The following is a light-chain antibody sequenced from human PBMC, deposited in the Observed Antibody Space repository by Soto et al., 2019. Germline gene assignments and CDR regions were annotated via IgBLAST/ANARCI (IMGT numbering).Light chain of an antibody. CDR2: AAS. V-gene: IGKV1-39*01. J-gene: IGKJ3*01. CDR3: QQSYSTPFT. CDR1: QSISSY. Sequence: DIQMTQSPSSLSASVGDRVTITCRASQSISSYLNWYQQKPGKAPKLLIYAASSLQSGVPSRFSGSGSGTACTLTISSLQPEDFATYYCQQSYSTPFTFGPGTKVYIK.